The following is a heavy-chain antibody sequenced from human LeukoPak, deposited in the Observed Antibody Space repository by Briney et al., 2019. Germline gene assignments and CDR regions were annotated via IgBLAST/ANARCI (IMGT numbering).Heavy chain of an antibody. CDR2: IYTSGST. J-gene: IGHJ6*03. CDR1: GGSISSGSYY. Sequence: SQTLSLTCTVSGGSISSGSYYWGWIRQPAGKGLEWIGRIYTSGSTNYTPSLKSRVTISVDTSKNQFSLKLSSVTAADTAVYYCARRAPSPYSSSSFYYYYYMDVWGKGTTVTVSS. V-gene: IGHV4-61*02. CDR3: ARRAPSPYSSSSFYYYYYMDV. D-gene: IGHD6-6*01.